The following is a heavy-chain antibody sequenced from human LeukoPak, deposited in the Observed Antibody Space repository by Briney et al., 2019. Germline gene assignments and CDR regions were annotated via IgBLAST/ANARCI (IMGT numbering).Heavy chain of an antibody. CDR2: ISGSGGST. J-gene: IGHJ4*02. D-gene: IGHD3-16*01. Sequence: GGSLRLSCAASGFTFSSYAMSWVRQAPGKGLEWVSAISGSGGSTYFADSVKGRFTISRDNSKNTLYLQMNSLRAEDTAVYYCATDLLWSGDYWGQGTLVTVSS. CDR3: ATDLLWSGDY. CDR1: GFTFSSYA. V-gene: IGHV3-23*01.